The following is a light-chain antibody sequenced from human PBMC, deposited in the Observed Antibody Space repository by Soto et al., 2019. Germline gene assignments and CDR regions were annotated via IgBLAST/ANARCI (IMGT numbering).Light chain of an antibody. CDR2: LNNDGSH. CDR1: SGHSNYA. Sequence: QPALTQSPSASASLGASVKLTCTLSSGHSNYAIAWHQQQPEKGPRYLMKLNNDGSHSKGDGIPDRFSGSSSGAERYLTISSLQSEDESDYYCQTWDTGISVVFGGGTKLTVL. J-gene: IGLJ2*01. V-gene: IGLV4-69*01. CDR3: QTWDTGISVV.